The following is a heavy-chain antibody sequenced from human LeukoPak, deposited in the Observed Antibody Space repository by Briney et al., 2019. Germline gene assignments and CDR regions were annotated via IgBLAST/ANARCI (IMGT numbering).Heavy chain of an antibody. V-gene: IGHV4-31*03. CDR2: IYYSGST. CDR1: GGSISSGGYY. Sequence: KPSETLSLTCTVSGGSISSGGYYWSWIRQHPGKGLEWIGYIYYSGSTYYNPSLKSRVTISVDTSKNQFSLKLSSVTAADTAVYYCARHPFYGDYVRGVSNFDYWGQGTLVTVSS. CDR3: ARHPFYGDYVRGVSNFDY. D-gene: IGHD4-17*01. J-gene: IGHJ4*02.